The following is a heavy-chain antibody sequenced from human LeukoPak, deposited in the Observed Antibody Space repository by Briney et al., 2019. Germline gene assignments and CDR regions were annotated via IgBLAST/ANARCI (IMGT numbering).Heavy chain of an antibody. CDR3: AKELRRNDAFDI. Sequence: ASVKVSCKSSGYTFTGYYLHWLRQAPGQGLEWMGWINTNSGGTTFAQRFQDRVTMTRDTSISTAYMELSGLRSDDTAVYYCAKELRRNDAFDIWGQGTMVTVSS. CDR1: GYTFTGYY. J-gene: IGHJ3*02. V-gene: IGHV1-2*02. CDR2: INTNSGGT.